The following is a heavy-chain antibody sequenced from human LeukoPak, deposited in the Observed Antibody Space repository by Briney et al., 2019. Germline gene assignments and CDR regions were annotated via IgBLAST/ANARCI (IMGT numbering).Heavy chain of an antibody. Sequence: PGGSLRLSCAASGFTSYNYNMNWVRQAPGKGLEWVSYIGSGGSAIYYGACVKGRLTISRDNAKTSLYLQMNRLRAEDTAVYCCARIGGTDERYWGQGTLVTVSS. CDR2: IGSGGSAI. J-gene: IGHJ4*02. V-gene: IGHV3-48*04. CDR1: GFTSYNYN. D-gene: IGHD1-1*01. CDR3: ARIGGTDERY.